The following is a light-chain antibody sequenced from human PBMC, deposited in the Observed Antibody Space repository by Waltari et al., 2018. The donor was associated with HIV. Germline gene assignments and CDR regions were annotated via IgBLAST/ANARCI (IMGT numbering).Light chain of an antibody. J-gene: IGLJ2*01. CDR3: SSYTNTTTLVL. CDR1: SSDVGRYNF. CDR2: EVS. Sequence: QSALAQPASVSGSPGQSITISCPGTSSDVGRYNFVSWYQQHPGKAPKLMIYEVSNRPSGVSYRFSGSKSGNTASLTISGLQAEDDADYYCSSYTNTTTLVLFGGGTKLTVL. V-gene: IGLV2-14*01.